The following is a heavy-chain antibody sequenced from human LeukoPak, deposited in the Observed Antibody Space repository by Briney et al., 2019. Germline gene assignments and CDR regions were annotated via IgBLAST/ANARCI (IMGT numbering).Heavy chain of an antibody. D-gene: IGHD1-14*01. CDR3: AHRRSGYNWNHGDFDY. Sequence: SGPTLVKATQTLTLTCSFSGCSFSTRGVGVGWIRQSPGNALEWLALNYWDDDKLYSPSLKSRLSIMKDTSNNQVVLIMTNMDPVDTATYFCAHRRSGYNWNHGDFDYWGQGTLVTVSS. J-gene: IGHJ4*02. V-gene: IGHV2-5*02. CDR2: NYWDDDK. CDR1: GCSFSTRGVG.